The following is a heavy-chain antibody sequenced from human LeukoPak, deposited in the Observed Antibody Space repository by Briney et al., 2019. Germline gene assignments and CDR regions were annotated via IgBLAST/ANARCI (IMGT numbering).Heavy chain of an antibody. D-gene: IGHD3-22*01. CDR1: GFTFSSYG. J-gene: IGHJ5*02. V-gene: IGHV3-30*02. Sequence: PGGSLRLSCAASGFTFSSYGMHWVRQAPGKGLEWVAVIWYDGSNKYYADSVKGRFTISRDNSKNTLYLQMNSLRAEDTAVYYCAKDRLAYDSSLFDPWGQGTLVTVSS. CDR3: AKDRLAYDSSLFDP. CDR2: IWYDGSNK.